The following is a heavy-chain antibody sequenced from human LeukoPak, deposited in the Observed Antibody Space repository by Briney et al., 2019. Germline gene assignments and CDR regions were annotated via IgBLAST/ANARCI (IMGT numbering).Heavy chain of an antibody. V-gene: IGHV4-39*01. CDR3: ARHSFYPVGYDISY. J-gene: IGHJ4*02. D-gene: IGHD3-9*01. CDR1: GGSISSSSYY. CDR2: IYYSGST. Sequence: SETLSLTCTVSGGSISSSSYYWGWIRQPPGKGLEWIGSIYYSGSTYYNPSLKSRVTISVDTSKNQFSLKLSSVTAADTAVYYCARHSFYPVGYDISYWGQGTLVTVSS.